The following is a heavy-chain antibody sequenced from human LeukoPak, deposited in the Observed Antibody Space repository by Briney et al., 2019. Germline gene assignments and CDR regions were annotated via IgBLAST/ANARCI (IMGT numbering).Heavy chain of an antibody. CDR1: GYSISSGYY. J-gene: IGHJ6*03. V-gene: IGHV4-38-2*02. Sequence: SETLSLTCTVSGYSISSGYYWGWIRQPPGKGLEWIGSIYQSETTYYNPSRKSRVTISLDTSKNQFSLRLSSVTAADTAVYYCARDRGIAVAGSRHDYYYYYYMDVWGKGTTVTISS. CDR3: ARDRGIAVAGSRHDYYYYYYMDV. D-gene: IGHD6-19*01. CDR2: IYQSETT.